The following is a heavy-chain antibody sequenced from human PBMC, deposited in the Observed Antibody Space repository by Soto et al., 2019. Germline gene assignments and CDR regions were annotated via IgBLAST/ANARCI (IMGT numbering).Heavy chain of an antibody. CDR1: GNSFNNW. CDR3: ARVPRYSSSWSWFDP. J-gene: IGHJ5*02. D-gene: IGHD6-13*01. Sequence: GASLKISCKGLGNSFNNWIGWVRQATGQGLEWMGWMNPNSGNTGYAQKFQGRVTMTRNTSISTAYMELSSLRSEDTAVYYCARVPRYSSSWSWFDPWGQGTLVTVSS. V-gene: IGHV1-8*02. CDR2: MNPNSGNT.